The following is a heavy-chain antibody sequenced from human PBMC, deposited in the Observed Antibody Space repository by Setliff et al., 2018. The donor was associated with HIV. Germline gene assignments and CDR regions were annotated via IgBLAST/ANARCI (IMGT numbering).Heavy chain of an antibody. CDR2: IYTSGST. Sequence: PSETLSLTCTVSGGSISGYYWSWIRQPAGKGLEWIGRIYTSGSTNYNPSLKSRVTMSVDMSKNQFSLKLTSVTAADTAVYYCASSVAGSGPNWFDPWGQGTLVTVSS. D-gene: IGHD6-19*01. CDR3: ASSVAGSGPNWFDP. CDR1: GGSISGYY. J-gene: IGHJ5*02. V-gene: IGHV4-4*07.